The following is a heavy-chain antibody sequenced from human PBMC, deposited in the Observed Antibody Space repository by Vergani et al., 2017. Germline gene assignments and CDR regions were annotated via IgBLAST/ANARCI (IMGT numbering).Heavy chain of an antibody. Sequence: QMQLQESGPGLVKASETLSLTCTVSGDSIISRSYYWGWIRQPPGKGLEWIGSIYNSGNGASSPSLKSRVTISADTSKNQFSLRLTSVTAADTAVYYCASGKYYSDSTSHFRGRYFDVWGRGTLVTVPS. CDR3: ASGKYYSDSTSHFRGRYFDV. J-gene: IGHJ2*01. CDR2: IYNSGNG. CDR1: GDSIISRSYY. D-gene: IGHD3-16*01. V-gene: IGHV4-39*01.